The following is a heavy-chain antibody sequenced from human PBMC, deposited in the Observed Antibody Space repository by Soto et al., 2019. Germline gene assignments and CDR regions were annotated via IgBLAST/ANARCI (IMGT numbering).Heavy chain of an antibody. CDR2: IYNGGSP. CDR3: ASGEWFLRGYGMDV. J-gene: IGHJ6*02. Sequence: QVQLQESGPGLLKPSETLSLTCTVSGGSISTDYWSWIRQPPGKRLEYIGFIYNGGSPNYNPSLESRVPLSPDPSKNQASLKLNPVTAADTAVYYCASGEWFLRGYGMDVWGRGTTVTVS. D-gene: IGHD3-3*01. CDR1: GGSISTDY. V-gene: IGHV4-59*01.